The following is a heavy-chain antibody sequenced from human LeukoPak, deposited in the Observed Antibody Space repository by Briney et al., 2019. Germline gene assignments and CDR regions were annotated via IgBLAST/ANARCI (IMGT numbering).Heavy chain of an antibody. Sequence: SETLSLTCTVSGGSINSYYWSWIRQPAGKGLEWIARIYSTGSTNYNPSLKSRVTMSVNTSKNQFYLRLRSVTAADTAVYYSARQIASAGTAGFDLWDEGALVTVSS. CDR1: GGSINSYY. CDR3: ARQIASAGTAGFDL. V-gene: IGHV4-4*07. CDR2: IYSTGST. D-gene: IGHD6-13*01. J-gene: IGHJ4*02.